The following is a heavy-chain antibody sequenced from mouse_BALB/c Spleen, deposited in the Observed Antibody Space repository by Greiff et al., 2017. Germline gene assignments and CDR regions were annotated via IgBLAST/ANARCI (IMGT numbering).Heavy chain of an antibody. CDR1: GYTFTSYD. CDR2: INPSNGGT. CDR3: TRGCPWNPYYYGSSPFSWYFDV. Sequence: VQLQQPGAELVKPGASVKLSCKASGYTFTSYDMYWVKQRPGQGLEWSGGINPSNGGTNFNEKFKSKAPLTVDKSSRPAYMQLSSLTSEDSTVYYGTRGCPWNPYYYGSSPFSWYFDVWGAGTTVTVSS. V-gene: IGHV1S81*02. D-gene: IGHD1-1*01. J-gene: IGHJ1*01.